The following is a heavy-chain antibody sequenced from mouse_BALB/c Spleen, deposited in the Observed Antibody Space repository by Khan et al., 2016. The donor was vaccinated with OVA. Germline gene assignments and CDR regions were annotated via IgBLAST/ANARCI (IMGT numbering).Heavy chain of an antibody. Sequence: QIQLVQSGPELKKPGETVKISCKASGYTFTNYGMNWVRQAPGKGLKWMGWINTSTGEPTYADDFRGRFAFSLETSASTAYLQINNLKDEDTATYFLARVGYSGTMDYWGQGTSVTVSS. V-gene: IGHV9-3-1*01. CDR3: ARVGYSGTMDY. CDR2: INTSTGEP. CDR1: GYTFTNYG. D-gene: IGHD2-14*01. J-gene: IGHJ4*01.